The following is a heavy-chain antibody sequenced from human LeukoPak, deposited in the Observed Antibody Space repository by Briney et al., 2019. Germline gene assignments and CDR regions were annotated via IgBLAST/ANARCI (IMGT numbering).Heavy chain of an antibody. V-gene: IGHV4-59*01. J-gene: IGHJ5*02. D-gene: IGHD1-1*01. CDR3: ARHGTSGTNLNWFDP. CDR2: IYYSGST. CDR1: GASISTYY. Sequence: PSETLSLTCTVSGASISTYYWSWIRQPPGKGLEWIGYIYYSGSTNYNPSLKSRVTISVDTSKNQFSLKLSSVTAADTAVYYCARHGTSGTNLNWFDPWGQGTLVTVSS.